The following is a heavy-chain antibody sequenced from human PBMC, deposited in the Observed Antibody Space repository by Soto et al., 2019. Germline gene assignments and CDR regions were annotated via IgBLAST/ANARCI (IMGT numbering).Heavy chain of an antibody. CDR3: AAVSRGSGYHDY. J-gene: IGHJ4*02. V-gene: IGHV1-58*01. D-gene: IGHD3-3*01. CDR2: IVVGSGNT. Sequence: ASVKFSCKASGFTFTSSAVQWVRQARGQRLEWIGWIVVGSGNTNYAQKFQERVTITRDMSTSTAYMELSSLRSEDTAVYYCAAVSRGSGYHDYWGQGTLVTVSS. CDR1: GFTFTSSA.